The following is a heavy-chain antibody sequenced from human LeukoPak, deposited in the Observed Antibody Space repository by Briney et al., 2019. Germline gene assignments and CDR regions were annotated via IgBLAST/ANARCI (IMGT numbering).Heavy chain of an antibody. CDR2: IKSKLFGGTI. CDR3: TREGYGPSYYYYYHTDV. Sequence: GGSLRLSCTTSGFTFDDYTMSWFRQAPGKGLEWISFIKSKLFGGTIEYAASVKGRFTISRDDSKSIAYLQMNSLKTEDTAVYYCTREGYGPSYYYYYHTDVWGKGTTVTVSS. CDR1: GFTFDDYT. D-gene: IGHD5-18*01. V-gene: IGHV3-49*03. J-gene: IGHJ6*03.